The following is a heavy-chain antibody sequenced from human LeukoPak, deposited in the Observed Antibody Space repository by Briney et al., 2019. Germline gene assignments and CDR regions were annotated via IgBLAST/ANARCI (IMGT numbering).Heavy chain of an antibody. CDR2: ISGSGGYT. J-gene: IGHJ4*02. V-gene: IGHV3-23*01. CDR1: GFTFSSYA. D-gene: IGHD3-22*01. CDR3: ARGHYYDSSGYPDY. Sequence: GGSLRLSCAASGFTFSSYAMSWVRQAPGKGLEWVSGISGSGGYTYYADSVKGRFTISRDNAKNSLYLQMNSLRAEDTAVYYCARGHYYDSSGYPDYWGQGTLVTVSS.